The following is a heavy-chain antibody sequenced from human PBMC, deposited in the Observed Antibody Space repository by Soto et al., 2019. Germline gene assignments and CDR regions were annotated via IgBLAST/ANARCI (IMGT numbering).Heavy chain of an antibody. J-gene: IGHJ4*02. Sequence: QVQLVQSGAEEKKPGASVKVSCKASGYTFTSYAMHWVRQAPGQRLEWMGWINAGNGNTKYSQKFQGRVTITRDTSASTAYMELSSLRSEDTAVYYCARRILVGNALDYWGQGTLVTVSS. D-gene: IGHD2-21*01. CDR2: INAGNGNT. V-gene: IGHV1-3*05. CDR1: GYTFTSYA. CDR3: ARRILVGNALDY.